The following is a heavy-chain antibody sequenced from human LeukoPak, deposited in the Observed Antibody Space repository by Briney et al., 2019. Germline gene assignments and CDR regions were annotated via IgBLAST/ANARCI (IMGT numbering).Heavy chain of an antibody. CDR2: IKQDGSEA. CDR1: GFTFSSYC. V-gene: IGHV3-7*05. D-gene: IGHD5-12*01. CDR3: ASERTGKVARY. Sequence: GGSLRLSCAASGFTFSSYCMSWVRQAPGKGLEGVANIKQDGSEAYYVDSVKGRFTISRDNAKNSLYLQMNSLRAEDTAVYYCASERTGKVARYWGQGTLVTVSS. J-gene: IGHJ4*02.